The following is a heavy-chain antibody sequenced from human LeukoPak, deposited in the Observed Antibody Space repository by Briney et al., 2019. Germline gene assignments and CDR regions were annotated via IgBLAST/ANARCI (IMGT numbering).Heavy chain of an antibody. J-gene: IGHJ4*02. Sequence: SETLSLTCTVSGGSISPYYWSWIRQPPGKGLEWIGYIYYSGSTNYNPSLKSRVTISVDKSKNQFSLKLSSVTAADTAVYYCARHRKWRDYVWGSYRPDLFDYWGQGTLVTVSS. CDR2: IYYSGST. CDR3: ARHRKWRDYVWGSYRPDLFDY. CDR1: GGSISPYY. V-gene: IGHV4-59*08. D-gene: IGHD3-16*02.